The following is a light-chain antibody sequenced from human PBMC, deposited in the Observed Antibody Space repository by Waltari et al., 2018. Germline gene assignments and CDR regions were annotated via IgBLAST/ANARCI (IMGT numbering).Light chain of an antibody. V-gene: IGKV1-39*01. J-gene: IGKJ2*01. CDR1: KNINTY. Sequence: DIQMTQSPSSLSASVGERVTITCRASKNINTYLNWYQQKVGRAPKLLIYATSSLQSGVPSRFSGSGSGTHFTLTINSLQPEDFATYSCQQSYTTPRTFGQGTNLEIK. CDR3: QQSYTTPRT. CDR2: ATS.